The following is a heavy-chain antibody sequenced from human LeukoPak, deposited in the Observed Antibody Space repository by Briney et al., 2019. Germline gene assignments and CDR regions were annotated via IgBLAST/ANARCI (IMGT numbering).Heavy chain of an antibody. CDR1: GFTFSSYW. CDR3: ARVGDSSGYYLSYFDY. V-gene: IGHV3-7*01. J-gene: IGHJ4*02. Sequence: GRSLRLSCAASGFTFSSYWMSWVRQAPGKGLEWVANIKQDGSEKYYVDSVKGRFTISRDNAKNSLYLQMNSLRAEDTAVYYCARVGDSSGYYLSYFDYWGQGTLVTVSS. CDR2: IKQDGSEK. D-gene: IGHD3-22*01.